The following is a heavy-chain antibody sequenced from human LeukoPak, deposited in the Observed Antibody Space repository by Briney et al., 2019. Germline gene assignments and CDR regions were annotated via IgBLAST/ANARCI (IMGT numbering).Heavy chain of an antibody. CDR1: GFTFSSYA. J-gene: IGHJ4*02. D-gene: IGHD3-10*01. CDR2: ISYDGSNK. V-gene: IGHV3-30-3*01. Sequence: GGSLRLSCAASGFTFSSYAMHWVRQAPGKGLEWVAVISYDGSNKYYADSVKGRFTISRDNSKNTLYLQMNSLRAEDTAVYYCARDLLSGSYIDYWGQGTLVTVSS. CDR3: ARDLLSGSYIDY.